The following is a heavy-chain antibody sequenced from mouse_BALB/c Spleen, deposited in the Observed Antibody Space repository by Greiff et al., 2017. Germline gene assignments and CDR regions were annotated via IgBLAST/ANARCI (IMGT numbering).Heavy chain of an antibody. CDR1: GFNIKDYY. V-gene: IGHV14-1*02. J-gene: IGHJ1*01. Sequence: VQLKQSGAELVRPGALVKLSCKASGFNIKDYYMHWVKQRPEQGLEWIGWIDPENGNTIYDPKFQGKASITADTSSNTAYLQLSSLTSEDTAVYYCARGNYYGSSPRFDVWGAGTTVTVSS. CDR3: ARGNYYGSSPRFDV. D-gene: IGHD1-1*01. CDR2: IDPENGNT.